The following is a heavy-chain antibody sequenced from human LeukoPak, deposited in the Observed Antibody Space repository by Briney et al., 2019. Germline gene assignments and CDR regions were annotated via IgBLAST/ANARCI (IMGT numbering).Heavy chain of an antibody. CDR2: ISAYNGNT. CDR1: GYTFTSYG. V-gene: IGHV1-18*01. D-gene: IGHD3-22*01. CDR3: ARKEGDYYDSSGYLRY. J-gene: IGHJ4*02. Sequence: ASVKVSCKASGYTFTSYGISWVRQAPGQGLEWMGWISAYNGNTNYTQKLQGRVTMTTDTSTSTAYMELRSLRSDDTAADYCARKEGDYYDSSGYLRYWGQGTLVTVSS.